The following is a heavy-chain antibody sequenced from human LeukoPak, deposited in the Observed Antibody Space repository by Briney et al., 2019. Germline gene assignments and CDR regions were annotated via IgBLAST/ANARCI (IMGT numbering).Heavy chain of an antibody. CDR3: ARENIYGGNFDY. CDR1: GFTFSSYA. CDR2: ISGSGGST. J-gene: IGHJ4*02. D-gene: IGHD4-23*01. Sequence: GGSLRLSCAASGFTFSSYAMSWVRQAPGKGLEWVSAISGSGGSTYYADSVKGRFTISRDNAKNSLYLQMNSLRAEDTAVYYCARENIYGGNFDYWGQGTLVTVSS. V-gene: IGHV3-23*01.